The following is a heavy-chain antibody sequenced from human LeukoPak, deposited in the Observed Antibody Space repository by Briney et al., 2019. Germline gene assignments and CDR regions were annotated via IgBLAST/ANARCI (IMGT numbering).Heavy chain of an antibody. V-gene: IGHV4-30-4*01. CDR2: IYYSGST. Sequence: TSETLSLTCTVSGGSISSGDYYWSWIRQPPGKGLEWIGYIYYSGSTYYNPSLKSRVTISVDTSKNQFSLKLSSVTAADTAVYYCAGDIVVVPAAIGDYYYYGMDVWGQGTTVTVSS. J-gene: IGHJ6*02. D-gene: IGHD2-2*01. CDR3: AGDIVVVPAAIGDYYYYGMDV. CDR1: GGSISSGDYY.